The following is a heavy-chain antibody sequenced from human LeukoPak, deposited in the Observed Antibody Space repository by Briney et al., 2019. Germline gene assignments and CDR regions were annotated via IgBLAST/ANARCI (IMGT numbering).Heavy chain of an antibody. Sequence: GGSLRLSCAASGFTFSSYSMNWVRQAPGKGLEWVSSISSSSSYIYYADSVKGRFTISRDNAKNSLYLQMNSLRAEDTAVYYCAGEPPGTVTTGSYYGMDVWGQGTTVTVSS. J-gene: IGHJ6*02. D-gene: IGHD4-17*01. CDR2: ISSSSSYI. CDR1: GFTFSSYS. V-gene: IGHV3-21*01. CDR3: AGEPPGTVTTGSYYGMDV.